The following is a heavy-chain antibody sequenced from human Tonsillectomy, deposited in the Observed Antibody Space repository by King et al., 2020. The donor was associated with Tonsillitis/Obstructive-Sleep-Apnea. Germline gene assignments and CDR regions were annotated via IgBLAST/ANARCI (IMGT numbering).Heavy chain of an antibody. Sequence: QVQLVESGGDVVQPGRSLRLSCAASGFTFSSYAMYWVRQAPGKGLEWVAIISYDGTKKHYSDSVKGRFTISRDNSKNTLYLQMNSLRAEDTAVYYCARNWAMIVVVTPNLDVWGKETTVTVSS. CDR1: GFTFSSYA. CDR3: ARNWAMIVVVTPNLDV. J-gene: IGHJ6*04. CDR2: ISYDGTKK. V-gene: IGHV3-30*04. D-gene: IGHD3-22*01.